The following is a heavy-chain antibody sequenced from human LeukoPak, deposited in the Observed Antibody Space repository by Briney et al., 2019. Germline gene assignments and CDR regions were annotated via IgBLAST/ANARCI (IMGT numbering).Heavy chain of an antibody. J-gene: IGHJ4*02. D-gene: IGHD6-13*01. CDR1: GYTFTSYG. CDR3: ASGEAYLAAAGIFDY. V-gene: IGHV1-18*01. Sequence: ASVKVSCKASGYTFTSYGISWVRQAPGQGLEWMGWISAYNGNTNYAQKLQGRVTMTTDTSTSTAYMELRSLRSDDTAVYYCASGEAYLAAAGIFDYWGQGTLVTVSS. CDR2: ISAYNGNT.